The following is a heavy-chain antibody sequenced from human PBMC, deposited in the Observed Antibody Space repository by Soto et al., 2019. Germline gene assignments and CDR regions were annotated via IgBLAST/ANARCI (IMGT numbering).Heavy chain of an antibody. J-gene: IGHJ5*02. CDR3: ARDPSSGSYAWLDP. CDR2: IYYSGST. Sequence: SETLSLTCTVSGGSISSGGYYWSWIRQHPGKGLEWIGYIYYSGSTYYNPSLKSRVTISVDTSKNQFSLKLSSVTAADTAVYYCARDPSSGSYAWLDPWGPGPLVTFST. CDR1: GGSISSGGYY. D-gene: IGHD1-26*01. V-gene: IGHV4-31*03.